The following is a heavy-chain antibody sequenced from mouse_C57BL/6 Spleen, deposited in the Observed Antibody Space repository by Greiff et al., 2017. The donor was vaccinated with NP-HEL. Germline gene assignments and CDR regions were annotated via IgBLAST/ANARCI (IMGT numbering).Heavy chain of an antibody. CDR3: ARNLGLRRTDYFDY. CDR2: IWTGGGT. D-gene: IGHD2-2*01. Sequence: QVQLKESGPGLVAPSQSLSITCTVSGFSLTSYAISWVRQPPGKGMEWLGVIWTGGGTNYNSALKSRLSISKDNSKSQVFLKMNSLQTDDTARYYCARNLGLRRTDYFDYWGQGTTLTVSS. CDR1: GFSLTSYA. J-gene: IGHJ2*01. V-gene: IGHV2-9-1*01.